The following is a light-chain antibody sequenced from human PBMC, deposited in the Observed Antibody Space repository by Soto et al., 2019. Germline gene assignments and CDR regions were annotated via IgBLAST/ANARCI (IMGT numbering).Light chain of an antibody. J-gene: IGKJ5*01. CDR2: AAS. CDR1: ESIARH. Sequence: DIQMTQSPSSLSASVGDRVTITCRASESIARHLNGYQQKPGRAPNLLIYAASSLQNGVPSRFRGGGSETDFTLTISNLPPEDFSTYYCQQTYSPLSITFCQGTRLEIK. CDR3: QQTYSPLSIT. V-gene: IGKV1-39*01.